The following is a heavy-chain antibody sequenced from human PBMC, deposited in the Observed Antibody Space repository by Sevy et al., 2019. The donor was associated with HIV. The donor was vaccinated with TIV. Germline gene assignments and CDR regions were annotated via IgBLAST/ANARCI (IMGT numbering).Heavy chain of an antibody. CDR1: GGSFSGYY. J-gene: IGHJ6*02. CDR3: ARRVGGSTTYYYGMDV. D-gene: IGHD2-2*01. V-gene: IGHV4-34*01. Sequence: SETLSLTCAVYGGSFSGYYWSWIRQPPGKGLEWIGEINHSGSTNYNPSLKSRVTISVGTSKNQFSLKLSSVTAADTAVYYCARRVGGSTTYYYGMDVWGQGTTVTVSS. CDR2: INHSGST.